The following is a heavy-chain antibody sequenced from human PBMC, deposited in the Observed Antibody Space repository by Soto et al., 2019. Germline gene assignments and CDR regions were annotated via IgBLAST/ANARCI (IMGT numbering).Heavy chain of an antibody. V-gene: IGHV5-51*01. CDR3: ASPRPEYSSSGGDYGMGV. D-gene: IGHD6-6*01. J-gene: IGHJ6*02. Sequence: ESLKISCKGSGYSFTSYWIGWVRQMPGKGLEWMGIIYPGGSDTRYSPSFQGQVTISAGKSISTAYLQWSSLKASDTAMYYCASPRPEYSSSGGDYGMGVWGQGTTVTVSS. CDR2: IYPGGSDT. CDR1: GYSFTSYW.